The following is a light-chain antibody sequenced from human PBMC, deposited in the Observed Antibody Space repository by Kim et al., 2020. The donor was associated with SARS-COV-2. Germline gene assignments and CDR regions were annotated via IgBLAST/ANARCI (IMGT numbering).Light chain of an antibody. V-gene: IGKV3-15*01. CDR3: QQYNDYYT. CDR2: GAS. Sequence: EIVMTQSPVTLSVSPGERATLSCRASQSVSTNLAWYQQKSGQAPRLLIYGASTRATGIPARFSGSGSGTEFTLTISGLQSEDFAVYYCQQYNDYYTFGQGTKLEI. J-gene: IGKJ2*01. CDR1: QSVSTN.